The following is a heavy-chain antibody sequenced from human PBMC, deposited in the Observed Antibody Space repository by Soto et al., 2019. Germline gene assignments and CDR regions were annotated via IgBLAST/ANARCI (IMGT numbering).Heavy chain of an antibody. J-gene: IGHJ4*02. CDR3: ATHLKPYSSSYFDY. Sequence: SETLSLTCTVSGGSISSSSYYWGWIRQPPGKGLEWIGSIYYSGSTYYNPSLKSRVTISVDTSKNQFSLKLSSVTAADTAVYYCATHLKPYSSSYFDYWGQGTLVTVSS. V-gene: IGHV4-39*01. CDR1: GGSISSSSYY. D-gene: IGHD6-6*01. CDR2: IYYSGST.